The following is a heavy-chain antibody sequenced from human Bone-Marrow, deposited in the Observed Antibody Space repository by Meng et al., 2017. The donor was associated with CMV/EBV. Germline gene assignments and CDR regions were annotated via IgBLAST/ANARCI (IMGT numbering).Heavy chain of an antibody. J-gene: IGHJ6*02. CDR1: GYTFTGYY. V-gene: IGHV1-2*02. Sequence: ASVKVSCKASGYTFTGYYMHWVRQAPGQGLEWMGWINPNSGGTNYAQQFQGRVTMTRDTSISTAYMELSRLRSADTAVYYCARDSTNHADRSGYYYYGMDVWGQGNTVNVAS. CDR2: INPNSGGT. D-gene: IGHD3-22*01. CDR3: ARDSTNHADRSGYYYYGMDV.